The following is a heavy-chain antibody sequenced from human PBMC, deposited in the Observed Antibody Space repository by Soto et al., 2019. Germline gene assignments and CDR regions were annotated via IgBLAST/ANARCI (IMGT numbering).Heavy chain of an antibody. V-gene: IGHV1-58*01. J-gene: IGHJ3*02. CDR1: GFSFANSA. CDR3: APELYSGGRCCSFDI. CDR2: IIIAGGGT. D-gene: IGHD2-15*01. Sequence: SSVKVSCKASGFSFANSAVQWVRQARGQPLEWIGYIIIAGGGTKYAQNLQGRITITRDMSTSTAYMELSSLRSEDTAIYYCAPELYSGGRCCSFDIWGQVVVVTVSS.